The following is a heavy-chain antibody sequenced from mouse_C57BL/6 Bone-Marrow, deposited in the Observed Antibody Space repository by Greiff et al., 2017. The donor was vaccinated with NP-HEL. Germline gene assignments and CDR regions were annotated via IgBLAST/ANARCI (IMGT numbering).Heavy chain of an antibody. Sequence: QVQLQQSGAELARPGASVKLSCKASGYTFTSYGISWVKQRPGQGLEWIGEIYPRSGNTYYNEKFKGKATLTADTSSSTAYMELRSLTSEDSAVYFCARDTTGYAMDYWGQGTSVTVSS. J-gene: IGHJ4*01. CDR1: GYTFTSYG. CDR2: IYPRSGNT. CDR3: ARDTTGYAMDY. V-gene: IGHV1-81*01. D-gene: IGHD1-1*01.